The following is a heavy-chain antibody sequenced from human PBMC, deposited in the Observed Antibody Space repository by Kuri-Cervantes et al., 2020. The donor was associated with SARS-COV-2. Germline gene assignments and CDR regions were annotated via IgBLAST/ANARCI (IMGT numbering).Heavy chain of an antibody. J-gene: IGHJ5*02. V-gene: IGHV3-30*02. Sequence: GGSLRLSCAASGFTFSSYGMHWVRQAPGKGLEWVAFIRYDGSNKYYADSVKGRFTISRDNSKNTLYLQMSSLRAEDTAVCYCAKDSAEVGGQTLMNWFDPWGQGTLVTVSS. D-gene: IGHD3-16*01. CDR2: IRYDGSNK. CDR1: GFTFSSYG. CDR3: AKDSAEVGGQTLMNWFDP.